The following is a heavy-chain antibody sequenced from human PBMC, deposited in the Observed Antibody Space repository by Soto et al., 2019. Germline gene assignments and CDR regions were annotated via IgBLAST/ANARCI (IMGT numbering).Heavy chain of an antibody. CDR1: GFVVSRYA. V-gene: IGHV3-30-3*01. Sequence: PGGSLRLSCAASGFVVSRYAIHLVRQAPGKGLEWVAVISKDGSVNYYVDSVRGRFSISRDKSKNTVYLEMNELRGDDTAIFYCARSRSGAVPDSFGYWGQGTLVTVSS. CDR2: ISKDGSVN. J-gene: IGHJ1*01. CDR3: ARSRSGAVPDSFGY. D-gene: IGHD3-3*01.